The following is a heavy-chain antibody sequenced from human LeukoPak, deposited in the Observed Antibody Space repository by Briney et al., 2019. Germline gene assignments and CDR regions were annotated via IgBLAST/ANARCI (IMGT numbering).Heavy chain of an antibody. Sequence: GGSLRLSCAASGFTFSSYSMNWVRQAPGKGLEWVSYISSSSSTIYYADSVKGRFTISRDNAKNSLYLQMNSLRAEDTAVYYCAREGRGYSYGPGGFDPWGQGTLVTVPS. CDR1: GFTFSSYS. CDR3: AREGRGYSYGPGGFDP. J-gene: IGHJ5*02. CDR2: ISSSSSTI. V-gene: IGHV3-48*01. D-gene: IGHD5-18*01.